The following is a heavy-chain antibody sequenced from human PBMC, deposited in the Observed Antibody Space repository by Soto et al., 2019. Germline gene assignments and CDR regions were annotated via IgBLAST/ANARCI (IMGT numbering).Heavy chain of an antibody. J-gene: IGHJ6*02. D-gene: IGHD3-10*01. CDR1: GASVSGQY. Sequence: SETLSLTCAVSGASVSGQYWSWIRQPPGKGLEWVGEIIPTGSITYNPSLKSRLSFSLDTSKTHFSLNLTSVSAADTAVYYCARGGITMAWNYYYYGMDVWGQGTTVTVSS. CDR3: ARGGITMAWNYYYYGMDV. V-gene: IGHV4-34*01. CDR2: IIPTGSI.